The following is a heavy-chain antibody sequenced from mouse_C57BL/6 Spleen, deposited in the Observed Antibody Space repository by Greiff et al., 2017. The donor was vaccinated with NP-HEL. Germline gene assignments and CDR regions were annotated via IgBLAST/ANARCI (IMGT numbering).Heavy chain of an antibody. V-gene: IGHV14-2*01. CDR1: GFNIKDYY. J-gene: IGHJ4*01. D-gene: IGHD1-2*01. CDR2: IDPEDGEP. CDR3: ARYYGYYYAMDY. Sequence: EVQGVESGAELVKPGASVKLSCTASGFNIKDYYMHWVKQRTEQGLEWIGRIDPEDGEPKYAPKFQGKATITADTSSNTAYLQLSSLTSEDTAVYYCARYYGYYYAMDYWGQGTSVTVSS.